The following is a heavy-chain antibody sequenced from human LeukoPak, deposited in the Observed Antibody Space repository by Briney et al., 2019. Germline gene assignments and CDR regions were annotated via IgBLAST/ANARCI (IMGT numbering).Heavy chain of an antibody. J-gene: IGHJ3*02. V-gene: IGHV5-51*01. CDR2: IYPGDSDT. D-gene: IGHD3-9*01. CDR1: GYSFTSYW. Sequence: GESLKISCKGSGYSFTSYWIGWVRQMPGKGLEWMEIIYPGDSDTRYSPSFQGQVTISADKSISTAYLQWSSLKASDTATYYCARDYDTLTGYGAFDIWGQGTMVTVSS. CDR3: ARDYDTLTGYGAFDI.